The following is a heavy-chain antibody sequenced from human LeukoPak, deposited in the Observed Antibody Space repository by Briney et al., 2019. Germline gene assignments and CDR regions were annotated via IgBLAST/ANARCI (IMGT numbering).Heavy chain of an antibody. CDR3: ARVPGIVATAPLDY. CDR2: IIPILGIA. CDR1: GGTFSSYA. V-gene: IGHV1-69*04. J-gene: IGHJ4*02. D-gene: IGHD5-12*01. Sequence: GASVKVSCKASGGTFSSYAISWVRQAPGQGLEWMGRIIPILGIANYAQKFQGRVTMTADKSTSTAYMELSSLRSEDTAVYYCARVPGIVATAPLDYWGQGTLVTVSS.